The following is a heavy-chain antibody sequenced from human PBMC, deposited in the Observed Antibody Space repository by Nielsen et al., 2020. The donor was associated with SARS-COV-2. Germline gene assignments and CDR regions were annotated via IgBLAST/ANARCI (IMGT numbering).Heavy chain of an antibody. J-gene: IGHJ4*02. V-gene: IGHV4-39*07. Sequence: VRQMPGKGLEWIGSIYYSGSTYYNPSLKSRVTISVDTSKNQFSLKLSSVTAADTAVYYCARDSDIVLMVYVPAGLFDYWGQGTLVTVSS. D-gene: IGHD2-8*01. CDR3: ARDSDIVLMVYVPAGLFDY. CDR2: IYYSGST.